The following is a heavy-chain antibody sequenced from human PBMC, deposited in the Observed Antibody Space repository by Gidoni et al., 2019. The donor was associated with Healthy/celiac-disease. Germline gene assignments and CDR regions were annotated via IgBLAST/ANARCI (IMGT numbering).Heavy chain of an antibody. V-gene: IGHV3-49*03. D-gene: IGHD4-17*01. CDR2: IRSQAYGGTT. CDR1: GFSFGDYA. Sequence: VQLVESGGGLVQPGRSMRLSCTASGFSFGDYAMRWFRQAPVKGLGWVGFIRSQAYGGTTEYAASVNARSTISRDDSTSIAYLHLNSLNTDDTSVYYCTRDLDYGDFRDAFDIWGQVTMVTVSS. J-gene: IGHJ3*02. CDR3: TRDLDYGDFRDAFDI.